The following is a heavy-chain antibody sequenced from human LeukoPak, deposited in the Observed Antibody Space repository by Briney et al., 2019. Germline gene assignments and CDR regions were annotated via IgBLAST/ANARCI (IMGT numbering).Heavy chain of an antibody. CDR1: GFTFSSYA. J-gene: IGHJ4*02. Sequence: PGGSLRLSCAASGFTFSSYAMSWVRQAPGKGLEWVSAISGSGGSTYYADSVKGRFTISRDNSKDTLYLQMNSLRAEDTAVYYCARVNSNHYDYVWGSYRYMYYFDYWGQGTLVTVSS. CDR2: ISGSGGST. V-gene: IGHV3-23*01. D-gene: IGHD3-16*02. CDR3: ARVNSNHYDYVWGSYRYMYYFDY.